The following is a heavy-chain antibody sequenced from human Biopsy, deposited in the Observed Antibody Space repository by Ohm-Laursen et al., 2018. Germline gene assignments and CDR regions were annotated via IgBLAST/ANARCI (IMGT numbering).Heavy chain of an antibody. D-gene: IGHD2/OR15-2a*01. CDR1: GGSISDSTSH. CDR2: IYYSGNT. Sequence: GTLSLTCTVSGGSISDSTSHWGWIRQSPGKGLEWIGNIYYSGNTDYSPSLKSRVTISVDTSKNQFSLRLNSVTAADTAVYYCARATNSTGWPYYYFYGMDVWGQGTTVTVSS. J-gene: IGHJ6*02. V-gene: IGHV4-39*07. CDR3: ARATNSTGWPYYYFYGMDV.